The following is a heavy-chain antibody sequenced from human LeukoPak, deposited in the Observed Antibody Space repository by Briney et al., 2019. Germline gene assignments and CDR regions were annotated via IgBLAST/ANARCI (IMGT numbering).Heavy chain of an antibody. CDR2: ISGSGGST. D-gene: IGHD6-13*01. CDR1: GGSISSGGYY. J-gene: IGHJ6*02. CDR3: AKDSGSRYYYYYGMDV. V-gene: IGHV3-23*01. Sequence: LSLTCTVSGGSISSGGYYWSWIRQPPGKGLEWVSAISGSGGSTYYADSVKGRFTISRDNSKNTLYLQMNSLRAEDTAVYYCAKDSGSRYYYYYGMDVWGQGTTVTVSS.